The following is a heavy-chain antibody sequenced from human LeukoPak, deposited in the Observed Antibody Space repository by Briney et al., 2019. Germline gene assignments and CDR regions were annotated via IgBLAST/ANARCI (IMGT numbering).Heavy chain of an antibody. CDR1: GGSISSGSYY. V-gene: IGHV4-61*02. CDR2: IYTSGST. D-gene: IGHD3-3*01. CDR3: ARVETYYDFWSGYLGDAFDI. J-gene: IGHJ3*02. Sequence: SETLSLTCTVSGGSISSGSYYWSWIRQPAGKGLEWIGRIYTSGSTNYNPSLKSRVTISVDTSKNQFSLKLSSVTAADTAVYYCARVETYYDFWSGYLGDAFDIWGQGTMVTVSS.